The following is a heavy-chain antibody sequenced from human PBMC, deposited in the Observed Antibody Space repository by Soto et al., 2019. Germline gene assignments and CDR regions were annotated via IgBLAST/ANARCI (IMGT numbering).Heavy chain of an antibody. Sequence: SETLSLTCAVYGGSFSCYCWSWIRQPPGKGLEWIGEINHSGSTNYNPSLKSRVTISVDTSKNQFSLKLSSVTAADTAVYYCAREPLITIFGVVYYGMDVWGQGTTVTVSS. CDR2: INHSGST. V-gene: IGHV4-34*01. D-gene: IGHD3-3*01. J-gene: IGHJ6*02. CDR1: GGSFSCYC. CDR3: AREPLITIFGVVYYGMDV.